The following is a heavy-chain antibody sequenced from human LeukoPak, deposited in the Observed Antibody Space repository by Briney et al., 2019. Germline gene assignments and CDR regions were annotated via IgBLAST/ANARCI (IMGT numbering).Heavy chain of an antibody. V-gene: IGHV3-33*08. CDR2: ISYDGSDE. CDR3: ANWLGELYDRGPDVFDI. D-gene: IGHD3-10*01. Sequence: PGGSLRLSCAASGFTFSSYGMHWVRQAPDKGLEWVAIISYDGSDEYYADSVKGRFTISRDNSKNTLYLQMNSLRVEDTAVYYCANWLGELYDRGPDVFDIWGQGTMVTVSS. J-gene: IGHJ3*02. CDR1: GFTFSSYG.